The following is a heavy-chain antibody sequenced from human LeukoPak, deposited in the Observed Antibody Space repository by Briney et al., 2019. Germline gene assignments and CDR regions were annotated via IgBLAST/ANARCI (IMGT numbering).Heavy chain of an antibody. D-gene: IGHD3-9*01. CDR3: ARHKDTLTGYYSDSFDY. J-gene: IGHJ4*02. Sequence: PGGSLRLSCAASGFTFSGYAMSWIRQPPGKGLEWIGYIYYSGSTNYNPSLKSRVTISVDTSKNQFSLKLSSVTAADTAVYYCARHKDTLTGYYSDSFDYWGQGTLVTVSS. CDR1: GFTFSGYA. CDR2: IYYSGST. V-gene: IGHV4-59*08.